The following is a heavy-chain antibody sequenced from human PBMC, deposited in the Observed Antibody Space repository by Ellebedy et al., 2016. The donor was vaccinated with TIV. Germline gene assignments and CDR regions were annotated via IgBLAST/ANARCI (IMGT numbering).Heavy chain of an antibody. Sequence: AASVKVSCKASGYTFTGYYMHWVRQAPGQGLEWMGWINPNSGGTNYAQKFQGRVTMTRDTSITTVYMELSRLRSDDTAVYYCARTAYYGMDVWGQGTMVTVSS. CDR2: INPNSGGT. CDR3: ARTAYYGMDV. J-gene: IGHJ6*02. CDR1: GYTFTGYY. V-gene: IGHV1-2*02.